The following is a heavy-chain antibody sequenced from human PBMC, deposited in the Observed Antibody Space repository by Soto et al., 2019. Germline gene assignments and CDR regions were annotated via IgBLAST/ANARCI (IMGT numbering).Heavy chain of an antibody. V-gene: IGHV3-48*03. J-gene: IGHJ3*02. CDR3: ARDPRMVRGVILTGDAFDI. Sequence: EVQLVESGGGLVRPGGSLRLSCAASGFTFSSYEMNWVRQAPGKGLEWVSYIDSSGSIIYYADSVKGRFTISRDDAKNSLYLQMNSLRAEDTAVYYCARDPRMVRGVILTGDAFDIWGQGTLVTVSS. CDR1: GFTFSSYE. CDR2: IDSSGSII. D-gene: IGHD3-10*01.